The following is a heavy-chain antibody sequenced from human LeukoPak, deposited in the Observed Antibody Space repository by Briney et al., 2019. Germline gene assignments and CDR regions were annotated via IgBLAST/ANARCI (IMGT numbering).Heavy chain of an antibody. CDR1: GYTLTELS. J-gene: IGHJ3*02. CDR3: ATEKFYSGSYRGGDAFDI. Sequence: ASVKVSCKVSGYTLTELSMHWVRQAPGKGLEWMGGFDPKDGETIYAQKFQGRVTMTEDTSTDTAYMELSSLRSEDTAVYYCATEKFYSGSYRGGDAFDIWGQGTMVTVSS. D-gene: IGHD1-26*01. V-gene: IGHV1-24*01. CDR2: FDPKDGET.